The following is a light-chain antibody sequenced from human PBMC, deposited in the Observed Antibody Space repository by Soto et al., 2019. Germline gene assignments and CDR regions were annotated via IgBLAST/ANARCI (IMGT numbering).Light chain of an antibody. CDR1: QSISTW. Sequence: IQMTQSPSSVSASVGDIVTITCRASQSISTWLAWYQQKPGTAPNLLIFTASYLQSGVPSRFSGSASGTEFTLTISSLQPDDFATYFCQQNSTYSWTFGQGTKVDI. CDR2: TAS. J-gene: IGKJ1*01. V-gene: IGKV1-12*01. CDR3: QQNSTYSWT.